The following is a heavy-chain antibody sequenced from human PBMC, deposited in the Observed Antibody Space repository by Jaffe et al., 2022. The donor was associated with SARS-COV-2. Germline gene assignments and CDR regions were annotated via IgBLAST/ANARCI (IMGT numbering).Heavy chain of an antibody. CDR2: IRSKAYGGTT. CDR3: TRETRVVQRTPPHVYYYYGMDV. Sequence: EVQLVESGGGLVQPGRSLRLSCTASGFTFGDYAMSWVRQAPGKGLEWVGFIRSKAYGGTTEYAASVKGRFTISRDDSKSIAYLQMNSLKTEDTAVYYCTRETRVVQRTPPHVYYYYGMDVWGQGTTVTVSS. CDR1: GFTFGDYA. V-gene: IGHV3-49*04. D-gene: IGHD6-6*01. J-gene: IGHJ6*02.